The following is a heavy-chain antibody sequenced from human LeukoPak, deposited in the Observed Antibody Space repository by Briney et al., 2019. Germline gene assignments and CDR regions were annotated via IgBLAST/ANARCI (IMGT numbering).Heavy chain of an antibody. D-gene: IGHD1-26*01. J-gene: IGHJ4*02. CDR3: ARVGGTYDFDN. Sequence: GGSLRLSCVASGFTFSHYSMSWVRQAPGKGLEWVSYVSSGSGTTMYYTDSVKGRFTISRDSAKNSLYLQMNSLRAEDTAAYYCARVGGTYDFDNWGQGTLVTVS. CDR2: VSSGSGTTM. CDR1: GFTFSHYS. V-gene: IGHV3-48*04.